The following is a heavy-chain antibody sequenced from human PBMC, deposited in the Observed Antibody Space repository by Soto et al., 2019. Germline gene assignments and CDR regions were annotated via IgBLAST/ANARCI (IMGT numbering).Heavy chain of an antibody. CDR1: GFSLSTNGVG. J-gene: IGHJ4*02. Sequence: QITLKESGPTLVNPTLTLTLTCTFSGFSLSTNGVGVGWIRQPPGEALECLALIYWDDEKRYSPSLESRLTVTKGTTKNKVVLTITTVDPVDTGTYYCAHSPDYFGQAFDSLGQGILGTVSS. V-gene: IGHV2-5*02. D-gene: IGHD3-10*01. CDR2: IYWDDEK. CDR3: AHSPDYFGQAFDS.